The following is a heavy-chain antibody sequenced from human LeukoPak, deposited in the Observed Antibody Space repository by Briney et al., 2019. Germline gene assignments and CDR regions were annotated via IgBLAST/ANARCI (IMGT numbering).Heavy chain of an antibody. J-gene: IGHJ4*02. CDR1: GFSLSTSGVG. CDR2: IYWNDDK. Sequence: SGPTLVNPTQTLTLTCTFSGFSLSTSGVGVGWIRQPPGMALEWLALIYWNDDKRYSPSLKSRLTITKDTSKNQVVLTMTNMDPVDTATYYCAREEYYYDSSGYPYYFDYWGQGTLVTVSS. D-gene: IGHD3-22*01. CDR3: AREEYYYDSSGYPYYFDY. V-gene: IGHV2-5*01.